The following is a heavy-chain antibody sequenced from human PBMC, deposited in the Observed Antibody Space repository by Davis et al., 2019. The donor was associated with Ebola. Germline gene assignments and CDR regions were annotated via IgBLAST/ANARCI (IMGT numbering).Heavy chain of an antibody. CDR1: GFRFSTYT. D-gene: IGHD1-1*01. V-gene: IGHV3-48*01. J-gene: IGHJ4*02. CDR3: ARDRGNWNDVFFDY. CDR2: ISSSSTNI. Sequence: GGSLRLSCEASGFRFSTYTMNWVRQAPGKGLEWITYISSSSTNIYYADSVKGRFTVSRDNAKNSLYLQMNSLRAEDTAVYYCARDRGNWNDVFFDYWGQGTLVTVSS.